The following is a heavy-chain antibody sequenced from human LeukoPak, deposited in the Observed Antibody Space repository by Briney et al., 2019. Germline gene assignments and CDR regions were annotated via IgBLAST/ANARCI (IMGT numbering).Heavy chain of an antibody. D-gene: IGHD4-17*01. CDR3: ARGEVDYGDYRYYYYMDV. CDR1: GYTFTGYY. J-gene: IGHJ6*03. V-gene: IGHV1-2*02. Sequence: ASVKVSCKASGYTFTGYYMHWVRQAPGQGLEWMGWINPNSGGTNYAQKFQGRVTMTRDTSISTAYMELSRLRSDDTAVYYCARGEVDYGDYRYYYYMDVWGKGTTVTVSS. CDR2: INPNSGGT.